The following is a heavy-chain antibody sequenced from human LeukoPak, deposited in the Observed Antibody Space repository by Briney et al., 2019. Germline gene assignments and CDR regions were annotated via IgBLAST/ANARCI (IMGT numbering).Heavy chain of an antibody. Sequence: PGGSLRLSCAASGFTFSSYAMSWVRQAPGKGLEWVSAISGSAGSTYYADSVKGGCTTSKDNAKNTLYLQMNSLRAEDTAVYYCAKVGGSFHFDYWGQGTLVTVSS. D-gene: IGHD1-26*01. CDR1: GFTFSSYA. CDR3: AKVGGSFHFDY. V-gene: IGHV3-23*01. J-gene: IGHJ4*02. CDR2: ISGSAGST.